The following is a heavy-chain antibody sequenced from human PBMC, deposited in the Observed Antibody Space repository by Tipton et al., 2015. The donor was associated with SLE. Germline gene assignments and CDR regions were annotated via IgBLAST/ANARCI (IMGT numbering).Heavy chain of an antibody. CDR2: VNHSGST. CDR3: ASSRGYCIAGSCYDYYMDV. D-gene: IGHD2-15*01. J-gene: IGHJ6*03. V-gene: IGHV4-34*01. CDR1: GGSFTTHY. Sequence: LRLSCAVYGGSFTTHYWSWIRQPPGKGLEWIGEVNHSGSTNYNPSLKSRVTISVDTSNNQFSLKLSSVTAADTALYYCASSRGYCIAGSCYDYYMDVWGKGTTVTVAS.